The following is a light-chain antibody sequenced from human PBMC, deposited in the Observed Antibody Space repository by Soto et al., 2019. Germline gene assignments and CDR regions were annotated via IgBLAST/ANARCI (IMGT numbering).Light chain of an antibody. V-gene: IGLV1-44*01. J-gene: IGLJ7*01. CDR3: AAWGDSLNGHAV. Sequence: QSVLTQPPSASGTPGQRVTISCSGGNSNIGSNTVIWYQHLPGTAPKLLIYNNNQRPSGVPDRFSGSKSGTSASLAISGLQSEDEANYYCAAWGDSLNGHAVFGGGTQLTVL. CDR1: NSNIGSNT. CDR2: NNN.